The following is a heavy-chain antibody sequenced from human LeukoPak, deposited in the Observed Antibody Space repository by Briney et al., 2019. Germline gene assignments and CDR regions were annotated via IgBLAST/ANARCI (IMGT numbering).Heavy chain of an antibody. CDR3: VSGGSYLTK. V-gene: IGHV4-59*01. CDR2: IYFSGTT. D-gene: IGHD3-10*01. CDR1: GGSISSY. Sequence: SETLSLTCTVSGGSISSYWSWIRQSPGKGLEWIGYIYFSGTTNYNPSLKSRLTITIDMSRNQFSLKLSSVTAADTAIYYCVSGGSYLTKWGQGTLVTVSS. J-gene: IGHJ4*02.